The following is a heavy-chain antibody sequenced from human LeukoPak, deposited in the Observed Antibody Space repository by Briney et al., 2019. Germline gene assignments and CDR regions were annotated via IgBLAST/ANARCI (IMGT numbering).Heavy chain of an antibody. D-gene: IGHD6-19*01. J-gene: IGHJ4*02. Sequence: ASVKVSCKAAGYTFTNYGVSWVRQAPGQGLEWMGWISPYSGNTNYAQKLQGRVTMTTDTSTSTAYMDLRSLKSDDTAVYYCARDTGGSRWYPVKFDYWGQGTLVTVSS. CDR3: ARDTGGSRWYPVKFDY. V-gene: IGHV1-18*01. CDR2: ISPYSGNT. CDR1: GYTFTNYG.